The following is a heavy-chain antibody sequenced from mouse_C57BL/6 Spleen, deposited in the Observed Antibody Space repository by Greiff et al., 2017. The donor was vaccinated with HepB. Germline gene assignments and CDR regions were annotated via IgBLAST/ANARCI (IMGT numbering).Heavy chain of an antibody. CDR1: GYTFTSYW. J-gene: IGHJ1*03. D-gene: IGHD1-1*01. CDR3: AIVRYQEGYFDV. V-gene: IGHV1-50*01. CDR2: IDPSDSYT. Sequence: QVQLQQPGAELVKPGASVKLSCKASGYTFTSYWMQWVKQRPGQGLEWIGEIDPSDSYTNYNQKFKGKATLTVDTSSSTAYMQLSSLTSEDSAVYYCAIVRYQEGYFDVWGTGTTVTVSS.